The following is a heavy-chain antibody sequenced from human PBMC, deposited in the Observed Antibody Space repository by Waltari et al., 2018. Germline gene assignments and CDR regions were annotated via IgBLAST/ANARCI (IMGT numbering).Heavy chain of an antibody. V-gene: IGHV3-7*04. CDR1: GFIFRTYW. CDR2: IKQDEIEK. Sequence: EVQLVESGGGLVPPGGSLRPSWTASGFIFRTYWMSWVRQAPGKGLEWVANIKQDEIEKKYANSVKGRFTISRDNAKDSLSLHMNSLRVEDTAVYYCARALMPVVNAPFWFDSWGQGALVTVSS. J-gene: IGHJ5*01. CDR3: ARALMPVVNAPFWFDS. D-gene: IGHD2-21*01.